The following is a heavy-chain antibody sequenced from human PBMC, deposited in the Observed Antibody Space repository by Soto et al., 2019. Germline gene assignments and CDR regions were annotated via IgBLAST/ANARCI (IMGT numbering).Heavy chain of an antibody. Sequence: GASVKVSCKASGGTFSSYAISWVRQAPGQGLEWMGGIIPIFGTANYAQKFQGRVTITADESTSTAYMELSSLRSEDTAVYYCARKTIFGVDNWFDHWGQGTLVTAPQ. V-gene: IGHV1-69*13. D-gene: IGHD3-3*01. CDR3: ARKTIFGVDNWFDH. CDR2: IIPIFGTA. J-gene: IGHJ5*02. CDR1: GGTFSSYA.